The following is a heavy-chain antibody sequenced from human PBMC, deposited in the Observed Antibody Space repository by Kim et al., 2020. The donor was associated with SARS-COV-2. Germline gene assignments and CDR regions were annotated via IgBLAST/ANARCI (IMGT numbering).Heavy chain of an antibody. D-gene: IGHD1-26*01. V-gene: IGHV4-31*03. CDR1: GGSISSGGYY. CDR3: ARSPLLRNGKSWFDS. CDR2: IYYSGST. Sequence: SETLSLTCTVSGGSISSGGYYWGWIRQHPGKGLEWIGYIYYSGSTYYNSDLKSRVTISVDTSKNQFSLKLSSVTAADTAVYYCARSPLLRNGKSWFDSWGQGPLVTV. J-gene: IGHJ5*01.